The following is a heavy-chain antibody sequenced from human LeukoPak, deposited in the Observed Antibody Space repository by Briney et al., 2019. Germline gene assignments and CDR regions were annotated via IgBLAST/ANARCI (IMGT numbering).Heavy chain of an antibody. CDR1: GFTFSDYG. Sequence: GGSLRLSCAASGFTFSDYGMHWVRQAPGKGLEWVAVVWYDGGNKYYADSVKGRFTISRDNSKNTLYLQMNSLRAEDTVVYYCAKDYHYHDTTGYYLFEHWGQGTLVTVSS. D-gene: IGHD3-22*01. J-gene: IGHJ4*02. CDR3: AKDYHYHDTTGYYLFEH. V-gene: IGHV3-30*02. CDR2: VWYDGGNK.